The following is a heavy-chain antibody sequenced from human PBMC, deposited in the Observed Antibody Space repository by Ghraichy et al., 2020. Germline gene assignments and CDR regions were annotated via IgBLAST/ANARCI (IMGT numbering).Heavy chain of an antibody. CDR3: ARAVDYDFWSGSSVWFDP. CDR2: IYYSGST. Sequence: SETLSLTCTVSGGSISSYYWSWIRQPPGKGLEWIGYIYYSGSTNYNPSLKSRVTISVDTSKNQFSLKLSSVTAADTAVYYCARAVDYDFWSGSSVWFDPWGQGTLVTVSS. V-gene: IGHV4-59*01. D-gene: IGHD3-3*01. J-gene: IGHJ5*02. CDR1: GGSISSYY.